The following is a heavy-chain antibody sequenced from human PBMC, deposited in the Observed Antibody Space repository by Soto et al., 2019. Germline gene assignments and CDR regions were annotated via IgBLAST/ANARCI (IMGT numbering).Heavy chain of an antibody. J-gene: IGHJ4*02. Sequence: GGSLRLSCAASGFTFSSYGMHWVRQAPGKGLEWVAVISYDGSNKYYADSVKGRFTISRDNSKNTLYLQMNSLRAEDTAVYYCAKDFGIAAAGTFDYWGQGTLVTVYS. CDR3: AKDFGIAAAGTFDY. D-gene: IGHD6-13*01. V-gene: IGHV3-30*18. CDR1: GFTFSSYG. CDR2: ISYDGSNK.